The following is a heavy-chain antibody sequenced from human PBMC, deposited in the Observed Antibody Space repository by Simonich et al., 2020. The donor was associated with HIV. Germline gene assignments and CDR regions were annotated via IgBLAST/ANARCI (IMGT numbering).Heavy chain of an antibody. CDR3: ARVAVHYGDSVDAFDF. Sequence: QLQLQESGPGLVKPSETLSLTCAVSGYSISSGYYWGWIRQPPGKGLEWIGNIYHRGSTYHNPSLKSRVPMSVDTSKNQFSLKLSSVTAADTAVYYCARVAVHYGDSVDAFDFWGQGTMVTVSS. J-gene: IGHJ3*01. D-gene: IGHD4-17*01. CDR1: GYSISSGYY. CDR2: IYHRGST. V-gene: IGHV4-38-2*01.